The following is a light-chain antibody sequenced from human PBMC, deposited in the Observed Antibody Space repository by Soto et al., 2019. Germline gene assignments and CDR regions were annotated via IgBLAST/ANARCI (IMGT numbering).Light chain of an antibody. CDR2: ANT. CDR3: QSFDSGLSAYV. CDR1: SSNIGAGYD. J-gene: IGLJ1*01. V-gene: IGLV1-40*01. Sequence: QSVLTQPPSVSGAPGQRVTISCTGSSSNIGAGYDVHWYQHLPGTAPKLLIFANTNRPSGVPDRFSGSKSGTSASLAITGLQAEDEAEYYCQSFDSGLSAYVFGTGTKVTVL.